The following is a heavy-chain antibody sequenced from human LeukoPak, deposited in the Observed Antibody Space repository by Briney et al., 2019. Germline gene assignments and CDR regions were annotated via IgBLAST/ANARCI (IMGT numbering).Heavy chain of an antibody. V-gene: IGHV3-48*03. D-gene: IGHD2-21*01. CDR2: INPSGSNT. J-gene: IGHJ5*02. CDR1: GFTLSDFE. CDR3: VRDYSQPGEGFDP. Sequence: SLRLSCAASGFTLSDFEMSWVRQAPGKGLEWISYINPSGSNTFSADSVKGRFTISRDNAKNSVYLQLNSLTVEDTGVYYCVRDYSQPGEGFDPWGQGTRVTVSS.